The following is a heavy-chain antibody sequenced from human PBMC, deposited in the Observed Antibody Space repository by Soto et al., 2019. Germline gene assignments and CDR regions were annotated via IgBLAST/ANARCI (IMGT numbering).Heavy chain of an antibody. CDR1: GFTFASYW. V-gene: IGHV3-7*01. Sequence: GGSLRLSCAASGFTFASYWMTWIRQAPGKGLEWVANIKPDGSDKYYVDSVKARFTISRDNAKDSVFLQMDSLRAEDTAVYYCARDHATSWSTSDFWGQGTLVTVSS. J-gene: IGHJ4*02. CDR2: IKPDGSDK. D-gene: IGHD2-2*01. CDR3: ARDHATSWSTSDF.